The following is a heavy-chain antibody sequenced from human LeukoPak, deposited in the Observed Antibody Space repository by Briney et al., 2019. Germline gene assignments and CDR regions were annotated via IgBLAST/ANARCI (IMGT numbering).Heavy chain of an antibody. Sequence: TSETLSLTCTVSGDSISNGVYYWSWIRQHPGKGLEWIGYIYYSGSTYYNPSLKSRVTISLDTSKNHFSLRLSSVTATDTAVYYCARDCRSCRDAFAIWGQGTMVTVSS. CDR1: GDSISNGVYY. CDR2: IYYSGST. J-gene: IGHJ3*02. V-gene: IGHV4-31*03. D-gene: IGHD2-2*01. CDR3: ARDCRSCRDAFAI.